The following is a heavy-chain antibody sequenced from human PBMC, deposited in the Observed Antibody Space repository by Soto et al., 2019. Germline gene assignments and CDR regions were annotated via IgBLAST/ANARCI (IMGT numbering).Heavy chain of an antibody. CDR2: IDWDDDK. J-gene: IGHJ4*02. CDR1: GFSLSTSGMC. Sequence: SGPTLVNPTQTLTLTCTFSGFSLSTSGMCVSWIRQPPGKALEWLARIDWDDDKYYSTSLKTRLTIPKDTSKNQVVLTMTNMDPVDTATYYCARMCAGIAAAGTHHIDWGQGTLVTVSS. V-gene: IGHV2-70*11. CDR3: ARMCAGIAAAGTHHID. D-gene: IGHD6-13*01.